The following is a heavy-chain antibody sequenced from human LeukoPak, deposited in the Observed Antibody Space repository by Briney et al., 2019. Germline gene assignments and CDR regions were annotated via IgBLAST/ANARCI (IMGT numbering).Heavy chain of an antibody. CDR2: ISISVGNK. CDR1: GFSSSDYY. V-gene: IGHV3-11*04. J-gene: IGHJ4*02. CDR3: ARRSPSYYFDY. Sequence: GGSLRLSCAASGFSSSDYYMSWIRQAPGKGLEWVSYISISVGNKYYADSVKGRFTISRDNAKNSLYPQMNSLRAEDTAVYYCARRSPSYYFDYWGQGTLVTVSS.